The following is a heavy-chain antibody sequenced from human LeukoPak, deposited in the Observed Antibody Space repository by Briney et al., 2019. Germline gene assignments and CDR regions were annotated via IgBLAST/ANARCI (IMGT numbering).Heavy chain of an antibody. J-gene: IGHJ4*02. D-gene: IGHD5-18*01. CDR1: GFTFSSYW. CDR3: ARDRRGGYSYGPFFDY. V-gene: IGHV3-74*01. CDR2: INTDGSST. Sequence: GGSLRLSCAASGFTFSSYWMHWVRQAPGKGLVWVSRINTDGSSTSYADSVKGRFTISRDNAKNTLYLQMNSLRAEDTAVYYCARDRRGGYSYGPFFDYWGQGTLVTVSS.